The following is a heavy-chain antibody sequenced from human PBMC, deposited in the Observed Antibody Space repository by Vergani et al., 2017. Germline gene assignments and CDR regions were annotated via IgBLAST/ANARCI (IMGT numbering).Heavy chain of an antibody. D-gene: IGHD3-10*01. J-gene: IGHJ4*02. CDR3: VVQWFGELIGVVDY. Sequence: EVQLLESGGGLVQPGGSLRLSCSASGFTFSSYAMHWVRQAPGKGLEYVSAISSNGGSTYYADSVKGRFTISRDNSKNTLYLQMSSLRAEDTAVYYCVVQWFGELIGVVDYWGQGTLVTVSS. V-gene: IGHV3-64D*06. CDR2: ISSNGGST. CDR1: GFTFSSYA.